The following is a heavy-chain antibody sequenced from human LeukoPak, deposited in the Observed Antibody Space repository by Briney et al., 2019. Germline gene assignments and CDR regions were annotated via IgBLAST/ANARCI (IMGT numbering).Heavy chain of an antibody. CDR3: TRCSQQWLVPDFDY. CDR1: GYTFTRYY. J-gene: IGHJ4*02. V-gene: IGHV1-2*02. Sequence: ASVKVSCKASGYTFTRYYMHWVRQAPGQGLEWRGWINPNSGGTNYAQKFQGRVTKTRDTPISTAYMELSRLRSDDTAAYSCTRCSQQWLVPDFDYWGQGTLVTVSS. D-gene: IGHD6-19*01. CDR2: INPNSGGT.